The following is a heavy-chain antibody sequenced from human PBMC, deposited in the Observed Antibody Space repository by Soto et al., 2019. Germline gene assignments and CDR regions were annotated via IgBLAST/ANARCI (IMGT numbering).Heavy chain of an antibody. J-gene: IGHJ6*03. CDR3: ARVTRPHYGGYYYYMDV. CDR2: IYSGGST. V-gene: IGHV3-66*01. CDR1: GFTVSSNY. Sequence: GGSLRLSCAASGFTVSSNYMSWVRQAPGKGLEWVSVIYSGGSTYYADSVKGRFTISRDNSKNTLYLQMNSLRAEDTAVYYCARVTRPHYGGYYYYMDVWGKGTTVTVSS. D-gene: IGHD4-17*01.